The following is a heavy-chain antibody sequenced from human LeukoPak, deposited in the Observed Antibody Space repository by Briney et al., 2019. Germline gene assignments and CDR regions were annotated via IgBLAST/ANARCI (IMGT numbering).Heavy chain of an antibody. Sequence: GESLKISCKGSGYSFTSYWIGWVRQMPGKGLEWMGIIYPGDSDTRYSPSFQGQVTISADKSISTAYLQWSSLKASDTAMYYCPRLTTVTHGDYYYYMDVWGKGTTVTVSS. D-gene: IGHD4-11*01. J-gene: IGHJ6*03. V-gene: IGHV5-51*01. CDR3: PRLTTVTHGDYYYYMDV. CDR2: IYPGDSDT. CDR1: GYSFTSYW.